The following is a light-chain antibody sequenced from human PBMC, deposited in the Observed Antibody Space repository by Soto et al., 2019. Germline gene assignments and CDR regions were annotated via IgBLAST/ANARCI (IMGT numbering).Light chain of an antibody. Sequence: EIVLTQSPGTLSLSPGERATLSCRASQSVSSSYLAWYQQEPGQAPRLLIYGASSRATGIPDRFSGCGSGTDFTLTISRLEPDDFAVYYCQQYGSPLTFGGGTKVEIK. J-gene: IGKJ4*01. CDR2: GAS. CDR1: QSVSSSY. CDR3: QQYGSPLT. V-gene: IGKV3-20*01.